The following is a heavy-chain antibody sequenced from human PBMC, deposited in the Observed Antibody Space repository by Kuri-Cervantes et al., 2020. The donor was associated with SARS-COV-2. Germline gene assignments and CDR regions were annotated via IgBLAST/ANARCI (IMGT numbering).Heavy chain of an antibody. D-gene: IGHD2-2*01. CDR3: ARELVVPAATGYYYYGKDV. CDR2: IYHSGST. Sequence: LRLSCAVSGGSISSGGYSWSWIRQPPGKGLEWIGYIYHSGSTYYNPSLKSRVTISVDRSKNQFSLKLSSVTAADTAVYYCARELVVPAATGYYYYGKDVWGQGTTVTVSS. V-gene: IGHV4-30-2*01. J-gene: IGHJ6*02. CDR1: GGSISSGGYS.